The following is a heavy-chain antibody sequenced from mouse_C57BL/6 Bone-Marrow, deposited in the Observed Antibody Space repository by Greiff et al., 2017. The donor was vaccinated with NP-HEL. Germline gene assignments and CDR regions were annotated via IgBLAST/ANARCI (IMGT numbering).Heavy chain of an antibody. V-gene: IGHV1-64*01. D-gene: IGHD2-4*01. CDR2: IHPNSGST. J-gene: IGHJ4*01. CDR3: ARGYYDYYYYAMDY. CDR1: GYTFTSYW. Sequence: QVQLQQPGAELVKPGASVKLSCKASGYTFTSYWMHWVKQRPGQGLEWIGMIHPNSGSTNYNEKFKSKATLTVDKSSSTAYMQLSSLTSEDSAVYYCARGYYDYYYYAMDYWGQGTSVTVSS.